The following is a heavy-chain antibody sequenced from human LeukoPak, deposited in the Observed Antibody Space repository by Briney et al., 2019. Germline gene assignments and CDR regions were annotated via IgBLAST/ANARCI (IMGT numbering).Heavy chain of an antibody. J-gene: IGHJ4*02. CDR3: VKDQVLRGSGNYGDY. Sequence: PGGSLRLSCAASGFTFSSYAMYWVRQAPGKGLEYVSGISTNGGSTYHADSMKGRFTISRDNAKNTLYLQMSSLRAEDTAVYHCVKDQVLRGSGNYGDYWGQGTLVTVSS. CDR1: GFTFSSYA. D-gene: IGHD3-10*01. CDR2: ISTNGGST. V-gene: IGHV3-64D*09.